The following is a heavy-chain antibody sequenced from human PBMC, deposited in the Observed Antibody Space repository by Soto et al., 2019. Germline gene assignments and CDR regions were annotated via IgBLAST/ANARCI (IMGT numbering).Heavy chain of an antibody. CDR1: GYTFTSYA. Sequence: QVQLVQSGAEVKKPGASVKVSCKASGYTFTSYAISWVRQAPGQGLEGMGWSSAYNGNTKYAQKVQGRVTMTTDTSTSTAYMDLRSLRSDDTAVYYCARDVNSGTFDYWGQGTLVTVSS. CDR3: ARDVNSGTFDY. J-gene: IGHJ4*02. CDR2: SSAYNGNT. V-gene: IGHV1-18*01. D-gene: IGHD3-10*01.